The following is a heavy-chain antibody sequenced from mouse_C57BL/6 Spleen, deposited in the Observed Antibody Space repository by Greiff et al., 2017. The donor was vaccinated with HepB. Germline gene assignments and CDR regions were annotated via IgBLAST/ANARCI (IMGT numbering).Heavy chain of an antibody. CDR1: GYSFTDYN. CDR3: ARSYYGSSPAWFAY. J-gene: IGHJ3*01. V-gene: IGHV1-39*01. CDR2: INPNYGTT. Sequence: VQLQQSGPELVKPGASVKISCKASGYSFTDYNMNWVKQSNGKSLEWIGVINPNYGTTSYNQKFKGKATLTVDQSSSTAYMQLNSLTSEDAAVYYCARSYYGSSPAWFAYWGQGTLVTVSA. D-gene: IGHD1-1*01.